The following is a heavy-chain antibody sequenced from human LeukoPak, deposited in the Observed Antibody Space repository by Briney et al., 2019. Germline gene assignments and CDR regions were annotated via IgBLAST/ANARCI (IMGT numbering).Heavy chain of an antibody. J-gene: IGHJ6*03. CDR3: ARVGRYCSSTSCYYYYYMDV. D-gene: IGHD2-2*01. V-gene: IGHV3-66*02. CDR2: IYSGGST. Sequence: PGGSLRLSCAASGFTVSSNYMTWVRQAPGKGLEWVSVIYSGGSTYYADSVKSRFTISRDNSKNTLYLQMNSLRAEDTAVYYCARVGRYCSSTSCYYYYYMDVWGKGTTATVSS. CDR1: GFTVSSNY.